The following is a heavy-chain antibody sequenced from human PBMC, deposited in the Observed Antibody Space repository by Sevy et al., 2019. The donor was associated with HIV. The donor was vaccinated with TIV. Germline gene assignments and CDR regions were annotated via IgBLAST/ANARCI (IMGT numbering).Heavy chain of an antibody. V-gene: IGHV3-30*14. D-gene: IGHD6-19*01. Sequence: GGSLILSCAASGFTFSSHAMHWVRHAPGKGLEWVALISYDGVIKYYAESVKGRFTISRDNSKNTLYLQMNSLRADDTAVYYCAREAGYSTGWSPGNYWGQGTLVTVSS. CDR2: ISYDGVIK. CDR3: AREAGYSTGWSPGNY. J-gene: IGHJ4*02. CDR1: GFTFSSHA.